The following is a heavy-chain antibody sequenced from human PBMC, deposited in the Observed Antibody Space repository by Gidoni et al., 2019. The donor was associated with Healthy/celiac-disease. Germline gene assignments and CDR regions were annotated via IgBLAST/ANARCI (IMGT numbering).Heavy chain of an antibody. J-gene: IGHJ5*02. V-gene: IGHV1-18*01. Sequence: QVQLVQSGAEVKKPGASVKVSCKASGYPFTSYGISWVRQAPGQGLEWMGWISAYNGNTNYAQQLQGRVTMTTDTSTSTAYMELRSLRSDDTAVYYCARADRYCGGDCFFDPWGQGTLVTVSS. CDR2: ISAYNGNT. CDR3: ARADRYCGGDCFFDP. CDR1: GYPFTSYG. D-gene: IGHD2-21*02.